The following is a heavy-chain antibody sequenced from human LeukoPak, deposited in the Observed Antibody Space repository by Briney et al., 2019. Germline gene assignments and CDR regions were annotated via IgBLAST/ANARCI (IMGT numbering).Heavy chain of an antibody. V-gene: IGHV1-2*02. CDR2: INPNSGGT. CDR3: ARGEEKAYYYESSGYLGDY. CDR1: GYTFTGYY. D-gene: IGHD3-22*01. Sequence: ASVKVSCKASGYTFTGYYMHRVRQAPGQGLEWMGWINPNSGGTNYAQKFQDRVTMTRDTSIITAYMELSRLTSDDTAVYYCARGEEKAYYYESSGYLGDYWGQGTLVTVSS. J-gene: IGHJ4*02.